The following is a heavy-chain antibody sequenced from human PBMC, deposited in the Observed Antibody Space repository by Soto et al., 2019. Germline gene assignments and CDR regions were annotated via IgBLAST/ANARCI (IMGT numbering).Heavy chain of an antibody. CDR2: ISSSGSTI. CDR3: TAGKLYPSLDFDY. V-gene: IGHV3-11*01. D-gene: IGHD2-8*01. J-gene: IGHJ4*02. Sequence: GGSLRLSCAASGFTFSDYYMSWIRQAPGKGLEWVSYISSSGSTICYADSVKGRFTISRDNAYLQMNSLKTEDTAVYYCTAGKLYPSLDFDYWGQGTLVTVSS. CDR1: GFTFSDYY.